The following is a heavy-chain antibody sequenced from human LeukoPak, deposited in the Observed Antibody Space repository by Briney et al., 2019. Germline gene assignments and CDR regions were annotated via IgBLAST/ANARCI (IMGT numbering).Heavy chain of an antibody. CDR1: GFTFDNYC. Sequence: PPGGSLRLSCAASGFTFDNYCMSWVRQAPGKGLEWVSTVNADGGNTYYADSVKGRFTISRDNSKSTLILQMNSLRVEDTALYYCTKRVKYGGTWDHFADWGQGTLVTVSS. V-gene: IGHV3-23*01. J-gene: IGHJ4*02. D-gene: IGHD1-26*01. CDR3: TKRVKYGGTWDHFAD. CDR2: VNADGGNT.